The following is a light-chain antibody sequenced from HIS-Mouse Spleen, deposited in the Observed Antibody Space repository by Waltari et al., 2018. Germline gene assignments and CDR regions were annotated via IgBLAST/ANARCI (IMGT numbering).Light chain of an antibody. CDR1: QSLLHSNGHNY. J-gene: IGKJ3*01. V-gene: IGKV2-28*01. CDR3: MQALQTPFT. CDR2: LGS. Sequence: DIVMTQSPLSLPVTPGSPASISCRSSQSLLHSNGHNYLDWYLQKPGQSPQLLIYLGSNRASGVPDRFSGSGSGTDCTLKISRVEAEDVGVYYCMQALQTPFTFGPGTKVDIK.